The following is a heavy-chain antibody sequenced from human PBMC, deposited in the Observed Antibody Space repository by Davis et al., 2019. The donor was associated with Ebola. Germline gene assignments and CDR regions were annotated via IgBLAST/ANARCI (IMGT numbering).Heavy chain of an antibody. CDR2: INHSGST. V-gene: IGHV4-34*01. D-gene: IGHD1-26*01. J-gene: IGHJ4*02. Sequence: MPGGSLRLSCAASGFTFSSYGMHWIRQPPGKGLEWIGEINHSGSTNYNPSLKSRVTISVDTSKNQFSLKLSSVTAADTAVYYCARIVGATYFDYWGQGTLVTVSS. CDR1: GFTFSSYG. CDR3: ARIVGATYFDY.